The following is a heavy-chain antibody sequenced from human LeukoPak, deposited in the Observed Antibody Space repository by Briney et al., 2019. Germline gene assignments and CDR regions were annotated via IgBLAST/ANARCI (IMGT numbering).Heavy chain of an antibody. Sequence: GGSLRLSCAASGSAFSRSWIHWVRQAPGKGLVWVSHINNDATRTNYADSVRGRFTISRDNAKNTVSLQMNSLRAEDTAVYYCASDGAYAMAVWGQGSTVTVSS. CDR2: INNDATRT. CDR1: GSAFSRSW. J-gene: IGHJ6*02. V-gene: IGHV3-74*01. CDR3: ASDGAYAMAV. D-gene: IGHD1-26*01.